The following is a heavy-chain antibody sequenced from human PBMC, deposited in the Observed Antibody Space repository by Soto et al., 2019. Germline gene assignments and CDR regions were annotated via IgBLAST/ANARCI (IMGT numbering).Heavy chain of an antibody. V-gene: IGHV3-23*01. D-gene: IGHD1-1*01. CDR2: ISGSGGST. CDR3: AKPVAGTTYYYYGMDV. J-gene: IGHJ6*02. CDR1: GFTFSSYA. Sequence: GGSLRLSCAASGFTFSSYAMSWVRQAPGKGLEWVSAISGSGGSTYYADSVKGRFTISRDNSKNTLYLQMNSLRAEDTAVYYCAKPVAGTTYYYYGMDVWGQGTTVTVSS.